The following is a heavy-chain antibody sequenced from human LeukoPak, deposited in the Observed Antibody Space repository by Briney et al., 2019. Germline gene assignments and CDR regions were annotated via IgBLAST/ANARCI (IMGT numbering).Heavy chain of an antibody. J-gene: IGHJ4*02. CDR2: IWYDGSNK. D-gene: IGHD3-10*01. Sequence: PGGSLRLSCAASGFTFGSYGMHWVRQAPGKGLEWVAVIWYDGSNKYYADSVKGRFTISRDNSKNTLYLQMNSLRAEDTAVYYCARTPNYYGSGLPHYWGQGTLVTVSS. V-gene: IGHV3-33*01. CDR3: ARTPNYYGSGLPHY. CDR1: GFTFGSYG.